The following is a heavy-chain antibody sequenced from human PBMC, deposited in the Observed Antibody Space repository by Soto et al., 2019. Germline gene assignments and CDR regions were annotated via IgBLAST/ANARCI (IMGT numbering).Heavy chain of an antibody. Sequence: ASVKVSCKASGYTFTSYGISWVRQAPGQGLEWMGWISAYNGNTNYAQKLQGRVTMTTDTSTSTAYMELRSLRSDDTAVYYCARAVRLLWFGELLWYFDYWGQGTLVTVSS. J-gene: IGHJ4*02. D-gene: IGHD3-10*01. CDR3: ARAVRLLWFGELLWYFDY. V-gene: IGHV1-18*01. CDR1: GYTFTSYG. CDR2: ISAYNGNT.